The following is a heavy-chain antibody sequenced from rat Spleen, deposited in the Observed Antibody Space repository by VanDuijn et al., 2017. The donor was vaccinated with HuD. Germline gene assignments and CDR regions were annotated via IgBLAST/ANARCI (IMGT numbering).Heavy chain of an antibody. CDR2: ISRRSDRT. V-gene: IGHV5-25*01. Sequence: EVQLVESGGGIVQPGRSRKLTGAAAGFTFSDYSMALVRQAPTKGLEWVTSISRRSDRTYYRDSVKGRFTVSRDNAKSTLYLQMDSLRSEDTATYYCARHELSHFFDDWGQGVMVTVSS. CDR3: ARHELSHFFDD. CDR1: GFTFSDYS. J-gene: IGHJ2*01. D-gene: IGHD1-3*01.